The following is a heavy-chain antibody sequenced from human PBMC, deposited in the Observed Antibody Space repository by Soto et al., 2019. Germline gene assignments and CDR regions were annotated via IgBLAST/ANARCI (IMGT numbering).Heavy chain of an antibody. D-gene: IGHD2-8*02. Sequence: PGESLKISCQASGYSFSNFLIAWVRQMPGEGLEWLGIIYPDDSDTRYSPSFLGQVTISADKSIKTTYLQWSSLKASDTAIYFCARSVLVTSTMNYFDLWGQGALVTVSS. CDR3: ARSVLVTSTMNYFDL. V-gene: IGHV5-51*01. CDR1: GYSFSNFL. CDR2: IYPDDSDT. J-gene: IGHJ4*02.